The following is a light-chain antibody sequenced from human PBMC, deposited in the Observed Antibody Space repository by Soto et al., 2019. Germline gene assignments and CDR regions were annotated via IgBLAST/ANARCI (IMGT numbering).Light chain of an antibody. CDR2: DAS. CDR3: QQYNSYPYT. Sequence: DIQMTQSPSTLSASVGGRVTITCRASQSISSWLAWYQQKPGKAPKLLIYDASSFESGVPSRFSGSGSGTEFTLTISSLQPDDIATYYCQQYNSYPYTFGQGTKLEIK. V-gene: IGKV1-5*01. CDR1: QSISSW. J-gene: IGKJ2*01.